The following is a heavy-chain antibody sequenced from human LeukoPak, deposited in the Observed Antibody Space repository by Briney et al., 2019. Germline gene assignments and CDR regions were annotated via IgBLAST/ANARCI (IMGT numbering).Heavy chain of an antibody. CDR2: VYNSGGT. J-gene: IGHJ4*02. CDR1: SGSISSYY. D-gene: IGHD3-10*01. Sequence: SETLSLTCTVSSGSISSYYWSWIRQPPGKGLEWIGYVYNSGGTNYNPSLQSRVTISVDTSKNQFSLKLISVTAADTAVYYCARQRHSGSYYNVDYWGQGTLVTVSS. CDR3: ARQRHSGSYYNVDY. V-gene: IGHV4-59*08.